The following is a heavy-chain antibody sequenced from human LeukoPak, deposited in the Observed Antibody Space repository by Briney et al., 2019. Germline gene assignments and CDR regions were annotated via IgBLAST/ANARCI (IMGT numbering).Heavy chain of an antibody. J-gene: IGHJ4*02. V-gene: IGHV3-23*01. Sequence: GGSLRLSCAASGFTFSSYAMSRVRQAPGKGLEWVSAISGSGGSTYYADSVKGRFTISRDNSKNTLYLQMNSLRAEDTAVYYCAKDLYCSGGSCGFFWGQGTLVTVSS. D-gene: IGHD2-15*01. CDR2: ISGSGGST. CDR3: AKDLYCSGGSCGFF. CDR1: GFTFSSYA.